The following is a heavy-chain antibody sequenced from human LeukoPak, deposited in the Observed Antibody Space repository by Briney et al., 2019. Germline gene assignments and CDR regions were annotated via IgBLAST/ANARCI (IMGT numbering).Heavy chain of an antibody. CDR2: ISSSSSYI. CDR1: GFTFSSYS. CDR3: ARVSAVGIYYYYGMDV. Sequence: GGSLRLSCAASGFTFSSYSMNWVRQAPGKGLEWVSSISSSSSYIYYADSVKGRFTISGDNAKNSLYLQMNSLRAEDTAVYYCARVSAVGIYYYYGMDVWGQGTTVTVSS. J-gene: IGHJ6*02. V-gene: IGHV3-21*01. D-gene: IGHD1-26*01.